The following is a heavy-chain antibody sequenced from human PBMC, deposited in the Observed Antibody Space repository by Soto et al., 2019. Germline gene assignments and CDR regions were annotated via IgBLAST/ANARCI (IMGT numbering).Heavy chain of an antibody. CDR1: GGPISSYY. J-gene: IGHJ3*02. CDR2: IYYSGST. CDR3: ARAGYGSGSYWADAFDI. Sequence: SETLSLTCTVSGGPISSYYWSWIQQPPGKGLEWIGYIYYSGSTNYNPSLKSRVTISVDTSKNQFSLKLSSVTAADTAVYYCARAGYGSGSYWADAFDIWGQGTMVTVSS. V-gene: IGHV4-59*01. D-gene: IGHD3-10*01.